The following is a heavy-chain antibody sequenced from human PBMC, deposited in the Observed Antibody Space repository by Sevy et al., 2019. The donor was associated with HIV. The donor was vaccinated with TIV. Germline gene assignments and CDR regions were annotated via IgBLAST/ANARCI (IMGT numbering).Heavy chain of an antibody. V-gene: IGHV3-33*01. CDR1: GFTFSSYG. D-gene: IGHD3-10*01. J-gene: IGHJ4*02. Sequence: GGSLRLSCAASGFTFSSYGMHWVRQAPRKGLEWVALIWYDGSSKYYADSVKGRFTISRDNSKNTLYLQMNSLRAEDTAVYYCASGAYYYASRTENFDYWGQGTLVTVSS. CDR2: IWYDGSSK. CDR3: ASGAYYYASRTENFDY.